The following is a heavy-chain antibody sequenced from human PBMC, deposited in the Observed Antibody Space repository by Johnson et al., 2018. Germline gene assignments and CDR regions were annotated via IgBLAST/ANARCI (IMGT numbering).Heavy chain of an antibody. CDR3: ARTSGTLDAFDI. Sequence: QVQLVESGGGLVKPGGSLRLSCAASGFTFSDYDMSWIRQAPGKGLECVSYISSSGSTIYYADSVKGQLTISRDNAKNSLYLQMNSLRAEDTAVYYCARTSGTLDAFDIWGQGTMVTVSS. J-gene: IGHJ3*02. D-gene: IGHD1-1*01. V-gene: IGHV3-11*04. CDR1: GFTFSDYD. CDR2: ISSSGSTI.